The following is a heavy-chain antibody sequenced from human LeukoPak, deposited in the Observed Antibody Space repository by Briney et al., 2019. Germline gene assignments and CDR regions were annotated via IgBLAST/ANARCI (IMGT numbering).Heavy chain of an antibody. V-gene: IGHV4-4*07. CDR1: GGSISSYY. J-gene: IGHJ5*02. D-gene: IGHD3-10*01. CDR2: IYTSGST. Sequence: SETLSLTCTVSGGSISSYYWSWIRQPAGKGLEWIGRIYTSGSTNYNPSLKSRVTMSVDTSKNQFSLKLSSVTAADTAVYYCARLWFGENFNRFDPWGQGTLVTVSS. CDR3: ARLWFGENFNRFDP.